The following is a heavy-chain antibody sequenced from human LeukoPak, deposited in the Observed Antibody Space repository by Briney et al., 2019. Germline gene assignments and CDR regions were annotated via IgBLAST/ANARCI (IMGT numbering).Heavy chain of an antibody. Sequence: SSETLSLTCTVSGGSISSYYWSWIRQPAGKGLEWIGRIYTSGSTNYNPSLKSRVTMSVDTSKNQFSLKLSSVTAADTAVYYCAGADDCGDLHDAFDIWGQGTMVTVSS. J-gene: IGHJ3*02. CDR1: GGSISSYY. D-gene: IGHD4-17*01. CDR2: IYTSGST. V-gene: IGHV4-4*07. CDR3: AGADDCGDLHDAFDI.